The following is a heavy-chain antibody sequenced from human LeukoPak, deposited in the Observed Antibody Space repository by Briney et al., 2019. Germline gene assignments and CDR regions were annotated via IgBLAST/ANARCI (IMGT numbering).Heavy chain of an antibody. J-gene: IGHJ5*02. V-gene: IGHV1-18*01. CDR2: ISGHSGNT. CDR3: ARDFAWGSGGAPIDDNWLDP. Sequence: GASVKVSCKASGYIFSNYGITWVRQAPGHGLEWMGWISGHSGNTNYAQKFQDRATMTTGTSTSTAYMELRSLRFDDTAVYYCARDFAWGSGGAPIDDNWLDPWGQGILVTVSS. D-gene: IGHD7-27*01. CDR1: GYIFSNYG.